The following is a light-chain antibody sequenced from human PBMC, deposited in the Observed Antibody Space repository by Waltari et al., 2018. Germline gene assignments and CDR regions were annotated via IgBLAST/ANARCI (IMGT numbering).Light chain of an antibody. Sequence: EIVLTQSTATLSLSPGERATLSCRASQSVSSYLAWYQQKPGQAPRLLIYAASTRATVIPARFSGSGSGTDFTLTISSLEPEDFAVYYCQQRSNWPRTFGQGTKVEIK. J-gene: IGKJ1*01. CDR2: AAS. CDR3: QQRSNWPRT. CDR1: QSVSSY. V-gene: IGKV3-11*01.